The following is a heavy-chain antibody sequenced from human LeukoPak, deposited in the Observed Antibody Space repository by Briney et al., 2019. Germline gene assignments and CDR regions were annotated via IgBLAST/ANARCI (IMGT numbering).Heavy chain of an antibody. D-gene: IGHD1-26*01. CDR2: IKQDESEK. CDR1: GFSLSNYG. CDR3: ARLVGDVTTWDC. J-gene: IGHJ4*02. Sequence: GGSLRLSCTASGFSLSNYGVSSVRQAPGEWLEWVASIKQDESEKYYVDSVKGRFTTSRDNAKSSLYLQMNALRGEDTAVYYCARLVGDVTTWDCWGQGTLVTVSS. V-gene: IGHV3-7*03.